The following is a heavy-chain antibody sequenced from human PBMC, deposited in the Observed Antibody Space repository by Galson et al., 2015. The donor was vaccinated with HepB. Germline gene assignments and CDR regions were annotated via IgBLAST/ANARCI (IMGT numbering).Heavy chain of an antibody. CDR2: INCNGDTI. CDR1: GFSFNNRA. Sequence: SLRLSCAASGFSFNNRAVTWVRQAPGKGLEWVSVINCNGDTIYYADSVKGRFTVSRDNAKNTLYLQLSNLRADDTAVYYCAKNYCSYDSWGQGALVSVSS. D-gene: IGHD1-7*01. V-gene: IGHV3-23*01. CDR3: AKNYCSYDS. J-gene: IGHJ4*02.